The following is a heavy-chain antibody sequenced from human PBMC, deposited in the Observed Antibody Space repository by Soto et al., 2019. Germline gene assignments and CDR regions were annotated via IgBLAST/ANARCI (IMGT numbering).Heavy chain of an antibody. CDR3: ARGWVSGSYVGWFDS. J-gene: IGHJ5*01. CDR1: GYTFDSYV. Sequence: ASVKVSCKASGYTFDSYVISWVRQAPGQGLEWMGWISSYNDSTKYAQKLQGRVTMTTDTSTSTAYMDLRSLRSDDTAVYYCARGWVSGSYVGWFDSWGQGTLVTVSS. CDR2: ISSYNDST. D-gene: IGHD1-26*01. V-gene: IGHV1-18*01.